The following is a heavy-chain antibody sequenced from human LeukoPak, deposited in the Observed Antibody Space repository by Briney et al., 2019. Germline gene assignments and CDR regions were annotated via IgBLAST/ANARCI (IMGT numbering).Heavy chain of an antibody. V-gene: IGHV1-8*01. CDR1: GHTFTSYD. Sequence: ASVKVSCKASGHTFTSYDINWVRQATGRGLEWMGWKNPNSGRTGFAQKFQGRLTMTTDTSISTAYMELSSLTSEDTAVYYCARGPASTHGMDVWGQGTTVTVS. J-gene: IGHJ6*02. CDR2: KNPNSGRT. D-gene: IGHD2-2*01. CDR3: ARGPASTHGMDV.